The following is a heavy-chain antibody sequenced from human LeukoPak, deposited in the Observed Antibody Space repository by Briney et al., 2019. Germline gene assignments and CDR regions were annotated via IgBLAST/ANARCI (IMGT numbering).Heavy chain of an antibody. Sequence: PSETLSLTCTVSGGSISSYYWSWIRQPPGKGLEWIGYTYYSGSTNYNPSLKSRVTISVDTSKNQFSLKLSSVTAADTAVYYCARGGGYCSGGSCYSIDYWGQGTLVTVSS. J-gene: IGHJ4*02. CDR3: ARGGGYCSGGSCYSIDY. CDR2: TYYSGST. CDR1: GGSISSYY. V-gene: IGHV4-59*01. D-gene: IGHD2-15*01.